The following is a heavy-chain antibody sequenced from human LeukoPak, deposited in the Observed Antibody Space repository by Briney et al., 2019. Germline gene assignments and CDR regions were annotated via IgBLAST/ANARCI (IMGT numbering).Heavy chain of an antibody. Sequence: SETLSLTCTVSGGSISSSSYYWGWIRQPPGKGLEWIGSIYYSGSTYYNPSLKSRVTISVDTSKNQFSLKLSSVTAADTAVYYCASGGLSGSYHRDAFDIWGQGTMVTVSS. CDR1: GGSISSSSYY. V-gene: IGHV4-39*07. J-gene: IGHJ3*02. CDR3: ASGGLSGSYHRDAFDI. CDR2: IYYSGST. D-gene: IGHD1-26*01.